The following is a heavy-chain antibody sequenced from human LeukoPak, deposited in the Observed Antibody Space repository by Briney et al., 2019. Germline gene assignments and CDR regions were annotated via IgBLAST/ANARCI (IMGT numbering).Heavy chain of an antibody. CDR2: VNPNSGNT. CDR1: GYTFTSYD. D-gene: IGHD3-9*01. CDR3: ARGSLRSYFDWARGSYFDY. Sequence: ASVKVSCKASGYTFTSYDINWVRQATGQGLEWMGWVNPNSGNTGYAQKFQGRVTMTRNTSISTAYMELSSLRSEDTAVYYCARGSLRSYFDWARGSYFDYWGQGTLVTVSS. V-gene: IGHV1-8*01. J-gene: IGHJ4*02.